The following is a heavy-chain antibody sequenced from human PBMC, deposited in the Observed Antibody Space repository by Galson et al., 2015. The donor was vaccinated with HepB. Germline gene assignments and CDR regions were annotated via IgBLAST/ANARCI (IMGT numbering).Heavy chain of an antibody. D-gene: IGHD2-8*01. V-gene: IGHV3-23*01. CDR1: GFTFSSFP. J-gene: IGHJ4*02. CDR2: ISGGSDFI. Sequence: SLRLSCAASGFTFSSFPMNWVRQAPGKGLEWVSGISGGSDFIYYADSVKGRFTISRDNSKNMLFLQVNSLKAEDAAVYYCAKGIHGVWDSWGQGTLVTVST. CDR3: AKGIHGVWDS.